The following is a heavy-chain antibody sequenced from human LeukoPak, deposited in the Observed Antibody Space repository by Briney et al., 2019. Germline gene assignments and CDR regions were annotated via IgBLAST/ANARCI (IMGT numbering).Heavy chain of an antibody. D-gene: IGHD1-7*01. V-gene: IGHV4-59*01. Sequence: SETLSLTCTVSGGSISSYYWSWIRQPPGKGLEWIGYIYYSGSTNYNPSLKSRVTISVDTSKNQFSLKLSSVTAADTAVYYCARAEYNWNYVGYYYGMDVWGQGTTATVSS. CDR2: IYYSGST. J-gene: IGHJ6*02. CDR1: GGSISSYY. CDR3: ARAEYNWNYVGYYYGMDV.